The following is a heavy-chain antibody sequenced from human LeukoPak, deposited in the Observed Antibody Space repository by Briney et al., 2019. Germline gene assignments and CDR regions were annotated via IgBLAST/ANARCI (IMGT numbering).Heavy chain of an antibody. CDR2: IYFTGRA. J-gene: IGHJ4*02. V-gene: IGHV4-30-4*01. Sequence: NPSQTLSLTCTVSGVSISGGDYYWSWIRQPPGKGLEWIGYIYFTGRAYYNPSLKSRVTLSVDTSNNQFSLEMTSVTAADTAVYFCARALDYDRGFGFWGQGTLVTVSS. CDR3: ARALDYDRGFGF. CDR1: GVSISGGDYY. D-gene: IGHD3-10*02.